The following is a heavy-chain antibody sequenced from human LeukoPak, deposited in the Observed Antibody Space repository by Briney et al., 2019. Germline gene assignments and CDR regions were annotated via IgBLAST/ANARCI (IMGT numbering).Heavy chain of an antibody. V-gene: IGHV4-34*01. CDR3: ARAHCSGGSCYRGVSN. J-gene: IGHJ4*02. Sequence: SETLSLTCAVYGGSFSGYYWSWIRQPPGKGLEWIGEINHSGSTNYNPSLKSRVTISVDTSKNQFSLKLSSVTAAATAVYYCARAHCSGGSCYRGVSNWGQGTLVTVSS. CDR1: GGSFSGYY. D-gene: IGHD2-15*01. CDR2: INHSGST.